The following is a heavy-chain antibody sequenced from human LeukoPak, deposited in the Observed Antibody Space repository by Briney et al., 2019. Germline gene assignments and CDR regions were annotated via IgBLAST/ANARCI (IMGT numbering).Heavy chain of an antibody. D-gene: IGHD4-17*01. J-gene: IGHJ4*02. V-gene: IGHV3-23*01. CDR1: GFTSSSYA. CDR3: AKKGGDYVDSVTDY. CDR2: ISGSGGRT. Sequence: GGSLRLSCAASGFTSSSYAMSWVRQAPGKGLEWVSGISGSGGRTFYADSVKGRFTISRDNSKNTLYMQMNSLRAEDTAVYYCAKKGGDYVDSVTDYWGQGTLVTVSS.